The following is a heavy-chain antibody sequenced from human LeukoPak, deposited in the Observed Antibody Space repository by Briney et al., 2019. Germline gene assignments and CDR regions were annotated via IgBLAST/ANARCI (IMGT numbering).Heavy chain of an antibody. Sequence: PSQTLSLTCTVSGGSISSGGYYWSWIRQHPGKGLEWLGYIYYSGSTYYNPSLKSRVTISVDTSKNQFSLKLSSVTAADTAVYYCARDSVDGGPGTRERYNWNRGNWFDPWGQGTLVTVSS. CDR2: IYYSGST. V-gene: IGHV4-31*03. CDR3: ARDSVDGGPGTRERYNWNRGNWFDP. D-gene: IGHD1-20*01. CDR1: GGSISSGGYY. J-gene: IGHJ5*02.